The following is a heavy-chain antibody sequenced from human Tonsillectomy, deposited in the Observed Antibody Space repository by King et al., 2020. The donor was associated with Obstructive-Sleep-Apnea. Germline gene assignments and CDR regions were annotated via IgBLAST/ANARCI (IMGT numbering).Heavy chain of an antibody. Sequence: VQLVESGGGVVHPGRSLRLSCAASGFMFNRDGMHWVRPAPGKGVERVGVISSDVSNKYYADSVKGLFTTSRDNFKNTLYLQMNNLRAEDTAMYYCAKGGVRYSDGRDYFDYWGQGTLVTVSS. V-gene: IGHV3-30*18. CDR2: ISSDVSNK. CDR3: AKGGVRYSDGRDYFDY. J-gene: IGHJ4*02. CDR1: GFMFNRDG. D-gene: IGHD5-12*01.